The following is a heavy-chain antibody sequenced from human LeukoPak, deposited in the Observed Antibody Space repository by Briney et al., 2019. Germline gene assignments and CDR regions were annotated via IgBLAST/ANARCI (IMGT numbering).Heavy chain of an antibody. J-gene: IGHJ4*02. V-gene: IGHV3-30*14. CDR2: ISYDGSNK. CDR3: ARAGGSYYEESGFDY. D-gene: IGHD1-26*01. CDR1: GFTFSSYA. Sequence: GGSLRLSCAASGFTFSSYAMHWVRQAPGKGLEWVAVISYDGSNKYYADSVKGRFTISRDNSKNTLYLQMNSLRAEDTAVYYCARAGGSYYEESGFDYWGQGTLVTVSS.